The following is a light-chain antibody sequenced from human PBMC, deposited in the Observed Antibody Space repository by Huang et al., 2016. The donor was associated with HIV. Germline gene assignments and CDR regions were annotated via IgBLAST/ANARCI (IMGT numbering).Light chain of an antibody. CDR3: QKYDSAPLT. Sequence: DIQMTQSPSSLSASVGDRVTITCRASQGISNSLAWYQQKPGKVPRLLIYAAFTLQSGVPSRFSGSRSGRDFSLTIGSLQPEDVATYYCQKYDSAPLTFGGGTKVEI. V-gene: IGKV1-27*01. CDR1: QGISNS. J-gene: IGKJ4*01. CDR2: AAF.